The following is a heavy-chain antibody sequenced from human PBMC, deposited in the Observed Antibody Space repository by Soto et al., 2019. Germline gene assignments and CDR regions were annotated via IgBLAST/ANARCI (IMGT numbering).Heavy chain of an antibody. CDR2: IIPIFGTT. D-gene: IGHD6-6*01. V-gene: IGHV1-69*13. CDR1: GGTFSSYA. Sequence: SVKVSCKASGGTFSSYAISWVRQAPGQGLEWMGGIIPIFGTTNYAQKFQGRVTITADESTSTAFLELSSLRSEDTAVYYCAKGWAAREEKINYYYYGMDVWGQGTTVTVSS. CDR3: AKGWAAREEKINYYYYGMDV. J-gene: IGHJ6*02.